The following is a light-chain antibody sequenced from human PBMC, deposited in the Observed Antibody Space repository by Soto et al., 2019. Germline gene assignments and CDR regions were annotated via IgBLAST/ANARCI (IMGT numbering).Light chain of an antibody. Sequence: ILMTQSPATLSVSPGERATLSCRASQSVSNNLAWYHQKPGQAPRLLIYDASTRATGIPARFSGSGSGTEFTLTISGPQSEDFAVYYCQQYNNWPPWTFGQGTKVEIK. CDR2: DAS. CDR3: QQYNNWPPWT. V-gene: IGKV3-15*01. CDR1: QSVSNN. J-gene: IGKJ1*01.